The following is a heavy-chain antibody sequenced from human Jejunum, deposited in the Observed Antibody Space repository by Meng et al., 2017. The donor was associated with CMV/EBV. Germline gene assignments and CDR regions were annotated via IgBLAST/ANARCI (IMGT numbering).Heavy chain of an antibody. CDR3: AKGSSWSDFDY. V-gene: IGHV3-23*01. J-gene: IGHJ4*02. Sequence: SCAASGLSFINYAMSWVGQAPGKGLEWVSCISANGGSKYYADSVKGRFTISRDNSKYTLYLQMNSLRAEDTAVYYCAKGSSWSDFDYWGQGTLVTVSS. CDR1: GLSFINYA. CDR2: ISANGGSK. D-gene: IGHD6-13*01.